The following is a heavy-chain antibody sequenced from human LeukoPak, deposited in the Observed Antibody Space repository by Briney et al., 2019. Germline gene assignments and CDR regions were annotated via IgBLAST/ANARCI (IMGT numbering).Heavy chain of an antibody. CDR3: ARDNSPMVENWCFDL. D-gene: IGHD3-10*01. CDR2: IYYSGSA. J-gene: IGHJ2*01. CDR1: GGSLSSYY. Sequence: SETLSLTCTVSGGSLSSYYWGWIRQPPGKGLEWIGYIYYSGSANYNPSLKSRVTISVDTSKNQFSLRLTSVTAADTAVYYCARDNSPMVENWCFDLWGRGTLVTVSS. V-gene: IGHV4-59*01.